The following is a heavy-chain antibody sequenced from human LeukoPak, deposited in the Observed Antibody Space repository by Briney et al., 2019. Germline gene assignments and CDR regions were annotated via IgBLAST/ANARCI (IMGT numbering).Heavy chain of an antibody. D-gene: IGHD6-19*01. Sequence: SETLSLTCTVSGVSIRTYYWSWIRQPPGKGLEWIGYIYYSGSTNYNPSLKSRVTISVDTSKNQFSLKLSSVAAADTAVYYCASGGIAVAGLYYYYGMDVWGQGTTVTVSS. CDR2: IYYSGST. V-gene: IGHV4-59*08. CDR3: ASGGIAVAGLYYYYGMDV. J-gene: IGHJ6*02. CDR1: GVSIRTYY.